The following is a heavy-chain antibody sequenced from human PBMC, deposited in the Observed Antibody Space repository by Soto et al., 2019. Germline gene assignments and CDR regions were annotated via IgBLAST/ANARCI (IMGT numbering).Heavy chain of an antibody. V-gene: IGHV1-69*13. J-gene: IGHJ6*02. CDR1: GGTFSSYA. D-gene: IGHD2-21*01. CDR2: IIPIFGTA. CDR3: ARDDPGLLVKRPDYYYGMDV. Sequence: SVKVSCKASGGTFSSYAISWVRQAPGQGLEWTGGIIPIFGTANYAQKFQGRVTITADESTSTAYMELSSLRSEDTAVYYCARDDPGLLVKRPDYYYGMDVWGQGTTVTVSS.